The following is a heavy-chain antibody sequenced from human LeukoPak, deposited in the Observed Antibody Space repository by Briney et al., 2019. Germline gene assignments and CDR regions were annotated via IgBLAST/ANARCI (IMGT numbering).Heavy chain of an antibody. CDR3: ARRVAGHWCFDL. D-gene: IGHD6-19*01. CDR2: IYYSGST. Sequence: SETLSLTCTVSADSITSYFWSWIRQPPGKGLEWIGYIYYSGSTIYNPSLKSRGTISVDTSKNQFSLNLSSVTAADTAAYYCARRVAGHWCFDLWGRGTLVTVSS. J-gene: IGHJ2*01. V-gene: IGHV4-59*01. CDR1: ADSITSYF.